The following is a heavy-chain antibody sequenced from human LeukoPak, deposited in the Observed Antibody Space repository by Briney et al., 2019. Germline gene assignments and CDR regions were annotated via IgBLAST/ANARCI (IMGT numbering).Heavy chain of an antibody. CDR1: GGTFSSYA. J-gene: IGHJ4*02. CDR3: ATHSPIAVAGTLDY. V-gene: IGHV1-69*01. D-gene: IGHD6-19*01. Sequence: SVKASCKASGGTFSSYAISWVRQAPGQGLEWMGGIIPIFGTANYAQKFQGRVTITADESTSTAYMELSSLRSEDTAVYYCATHSPIAVAGTLDYWGQGTLVTVSS. CDR2: IIPIFGTA.